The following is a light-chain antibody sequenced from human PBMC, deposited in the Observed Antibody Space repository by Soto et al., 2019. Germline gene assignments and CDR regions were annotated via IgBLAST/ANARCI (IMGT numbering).Light chain of an antibody. CDR2: EGS. V-gene: IGLV2-23*03. CDR3: CSYAGSSTFYV. CDR1: SSDVGSYNL. Sequence: QSALTQPASVSGSPGQSITISCTGTSSDVGSYNLVSWYQQHPGKAPKLMIYEGSKRPSGVSNRFSGSKSGNTASLTISGLHAEDVADYYCCSYAGSSTFYVFGTGTKVTVL. J-gene: IGLJ1*01.